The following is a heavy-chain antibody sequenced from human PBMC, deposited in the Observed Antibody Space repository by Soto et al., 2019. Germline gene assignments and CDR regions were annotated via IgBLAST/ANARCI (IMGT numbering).Heavy chain of an antibody. CDR3: ARESAITIFGVVTYYYGMDV. Sequence: ASVKVSCKASGYTFTGYYMHWVRQAPGQGLEWMGWINPNSGGTNYAQKFQGWVTMTRDTSISTAYMELSRLRSDDTAVYYCARESAITIFGVVTYYYGMDVWGQGTTVTVSS. J-gene: IGHJ6*02. V-gene: IGHV1-2*04. D-gene: IGHD3-3*01. CDR1: GYTFTGYY. CDR2: INPNSGGT.